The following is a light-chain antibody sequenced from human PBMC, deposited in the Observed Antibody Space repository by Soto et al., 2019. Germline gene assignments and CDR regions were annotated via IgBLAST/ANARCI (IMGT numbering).Light chain of an antibody. Sequence: PGERATLSCRASRTVDGNYLAWYHQKPGQAPRLLIHSASTRAPGIPDRFSASGAGTDFTLTISRLEPEDYAVYYCQQYSASPRTFGPGTKVDIK. CDR2: SAS. V-gene: IGKV3-20*01. CDR1: RTVDGNY. J-gene: IGKJ3*01. CDR3: QQYSASPRT.